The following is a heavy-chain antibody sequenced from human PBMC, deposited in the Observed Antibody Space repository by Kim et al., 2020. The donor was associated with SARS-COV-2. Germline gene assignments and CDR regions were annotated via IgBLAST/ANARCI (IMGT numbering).Heavy chain of an antibody. J-gene: IGHJ4*02. V-gene: IGHV4-31*03. D-gene: IGHD3-22*01. CDR2: IYYSGST. Sequence: SETLSLTCTVSGGSISSGGYYWSWIRQHPGKGLEWIGYIYYSGSTYYNPSLKSRVTISVDTSKNQFSLKLSSVTAADTAVYYCARVLGSLYDSSGYDFDYWGQGTLVTVSS. CDR3: ARVLGSLYDSSGYDFDY. CDR1: GGSISSGGYY.